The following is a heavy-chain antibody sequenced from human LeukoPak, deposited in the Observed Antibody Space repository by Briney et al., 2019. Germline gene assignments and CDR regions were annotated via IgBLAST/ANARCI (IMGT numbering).Heavy chain of an antibody. J-gene: IGHJ4*02. D-gene: IGHD5-12*01. CDR3: AKKGMTRGYSGYVFSRFDS. V-gene: IGHV3-23*01. CDR1: GGSFSGYY. Sequence: PSETLSLTCAVYGGSFSGYYWSWVRQAPGKGLEWVSAISGSGGSTYYADSVKGRFTISRDNSKNTLYLQMNSLRAEDTAVYYCAKKGMTRGYSGYVFSRFDSWGQGTLVTVSS. CDR2: ISGSGGST.